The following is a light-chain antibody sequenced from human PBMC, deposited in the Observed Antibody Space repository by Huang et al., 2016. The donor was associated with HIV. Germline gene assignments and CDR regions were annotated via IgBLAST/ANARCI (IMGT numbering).Light chain of an antibody. V-gene: IGKV2-30*02. J-gene: IGKJ4*01. CDR1: QSLVHSDGNTY. CDR2: TVS. CDR3: MQGTHWPLT. Sequence: DVVMTQSPLSLPVTLGQPASISCRSSQSLVHSDGNTYVNWFHQRPGQSPRRLIYTVSNRDSGVPDRFSGSGSGTDFTLKISRVEAEDVGVYYCMQGTHWPLTFGGGTKVEIK.